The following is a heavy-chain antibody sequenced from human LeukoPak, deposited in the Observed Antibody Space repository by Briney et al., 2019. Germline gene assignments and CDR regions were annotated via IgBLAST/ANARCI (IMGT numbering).Heavy chain of an antibody. CDR2: XYYSGGT. D-gene: IGHD2-15*01. J-gene: IGHJ4*02. Sequence: SQTLSLTCXVSGGSIXXXXXXXSWIRQRPGXGXXXXXXXYYSGGTYYNPSLKSRXSLSVDTSKNQFSLKLISVTAADTAVYYCARVYCSGASCYSGFDYWGQGTLVTVSS. V-gene: IGHV4-31*03. CDR3: ARVYCSGASCYSGFDY. CDR1: GGSIXXXXXX.